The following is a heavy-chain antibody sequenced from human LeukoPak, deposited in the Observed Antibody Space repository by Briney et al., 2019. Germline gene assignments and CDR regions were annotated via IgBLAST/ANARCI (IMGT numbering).Heavy chain of an antibody. CDR3: AKDRYDSSGTYFDY. V-gene: IGHV3-66*02. CDR2: IYSGGTT. Sequence: GGSLRLSCAASGFTVSSNYMSWVRQAPGKGLEWVSVIYSGGTTYYTDSVKGRFTISRDNSKNTLYLQMNSLSVEDTAVYYCAKDRYDSSGTYFDYWGQGSLVTVSS. J-gene: IGHJ4*02. D-gene: IGHD3-22*01. CDR1: GFTVSSNY.